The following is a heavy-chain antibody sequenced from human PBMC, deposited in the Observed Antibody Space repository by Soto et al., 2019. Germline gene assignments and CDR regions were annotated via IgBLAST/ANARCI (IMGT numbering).Heavy chain of an antibody. CDR3: ARDHKWDGMDV. D-gene: IGHD1-26*01. CDR2: IYYSGTT. J-gene: IGHJ6*02. V-gene: IGHV4-31*03. CDR1: GGSFSSDSFI. Sequence: SETLSLTCSVSGGSFSSDSFIWSWVRQFPWKGLEWIGYIYYSGTTYYNPSLRSRVIMSVDTSKNQFSLKLSSVTAADTAVYYCARDHKWDGMDVWGQGTTVTVSS.